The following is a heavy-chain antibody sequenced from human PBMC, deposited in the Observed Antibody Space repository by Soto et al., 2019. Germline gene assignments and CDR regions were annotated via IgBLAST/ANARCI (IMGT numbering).Heavy chain of an antibody. D-gene: IGHD3-3*01. CDR3: TRDTGVDFDY. CDR2: IKQDGGEE. J-gene: IGHJ4*02. CDR1: GFTFSDYS. V-gene: IGHV3-7*01. Sequence: PGGSLRLSCAASGFTFSDYSMSWVRQSPGKGLEGVANIKQDGGEEDYVDSVKGRLTISRDNAKNSLYLQMNSLRAEDMAVYYCTRDTGVDFDYWGQGSLVTVSS.